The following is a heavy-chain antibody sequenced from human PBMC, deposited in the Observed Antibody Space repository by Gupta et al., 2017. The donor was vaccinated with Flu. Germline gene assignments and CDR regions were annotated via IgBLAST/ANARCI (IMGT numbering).Heavy chain of an antibody. J-gene: IGHJ4*02. CDR1: GYSFTQYW. V-gene: IGHV5-51*01. Sequence: EVQLVPSGAEVKKPGESLKISCKGSGYSFTQYWIGWVRQMPGKGLEWMGIIYPGDSDTRFSPSFQGQVTISVDKSISTAYLQWSSLKASDTAIYYCARWTTWDYFDYWGQVILVTVSS. CDR2: IYPGDSDT. D-gene: IGHD4-17*01. CDR3: ARWTTWDYFDY.